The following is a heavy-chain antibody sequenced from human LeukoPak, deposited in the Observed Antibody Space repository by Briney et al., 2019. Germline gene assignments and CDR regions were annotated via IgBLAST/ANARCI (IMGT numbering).Heavy chain of an antibody. CDR2: IYPSGST. V-gene: IGHV4-4*02. Sequence: SETLSLTCGVSGASISSSNWWSWVRQPPEKGLEWIGEIYPSGSTNYNPSLKSRVTISVDTSKNQFSLKLSSVTAADTAVYYCARLRRYYGSGSYQIIAYRYYYMDVWGKGTTVTISS. D-gene: IGHD3-10*01. J-gene: IGHJ6*03. CDR1: GASISSSNW. CDR3: ARLRRYYGSGSYQIIAYRYYYMDV.